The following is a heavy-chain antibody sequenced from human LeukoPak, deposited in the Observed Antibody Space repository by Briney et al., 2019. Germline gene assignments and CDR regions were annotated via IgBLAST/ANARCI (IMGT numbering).Heavy chain of an antibody. Sequence: SETLSLTCTVSGGSISSYYWSWIRQPPGKGLEWIGYIYYSGSTNYNPSLKSRVTISVDTSKNQFSLKLSSVTAADTAVYYCAKPHYYGSGSYYNYNWFDPWGQGTLVTVSS. CDR1: GGSISSYY. V-gene: IGHV4-59*01. CDR2: IYYSGST. CDR3: AKPHYYGSGSYYNYNWFDP. J-gene: IGHJ5*02. D-gene: IGHD3-10*01.